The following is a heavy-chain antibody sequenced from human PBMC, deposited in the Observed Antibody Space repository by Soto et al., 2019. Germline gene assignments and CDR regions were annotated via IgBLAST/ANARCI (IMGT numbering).Heavy chain of an antibody. CDR1: GGSVSSGSYF. CDR2: ISYSGST. CDR3: AMEFKYFFDY. V-gene: IGHV4-61*01. Sequence: QVQLQESGPGLVKPSETLSLTCTVSGGSVSSGSYFWGWIRQPPGKGLEWIGYISYSGSTNYNPSLKSRVTMSVDTSKNQFSLKLSSVTAADTAVYYCAMEFKYFFDYWGQGSLVTVSS. D-gene: IGHD1-1*01. J-gene: IGHJ4*02.